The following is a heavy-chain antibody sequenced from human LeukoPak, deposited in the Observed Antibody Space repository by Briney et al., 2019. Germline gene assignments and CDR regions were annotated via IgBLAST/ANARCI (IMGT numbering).Heavy chain of an antibody. D-gene: IGHD3-10*01. Sequence: GGPLRLSCAASGFTVSSNYMSWVRQAPGKGLEWVSVIYSGGSTYYADSVKGRFTISRDNSKNTLYLQMDSLRAEDTAVYYCARGSVLLWFGEFDWGQGTLVTVSS. CDR2: IYSGGST. CDR3: ARGSVLLWFGEFD. J-gene: IGHJ4*02. V-gene: IGHV3-66*02. CDR1: GFTVSSNY.